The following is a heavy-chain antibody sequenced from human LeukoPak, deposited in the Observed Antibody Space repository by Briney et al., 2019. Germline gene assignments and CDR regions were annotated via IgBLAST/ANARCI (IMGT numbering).Heavy chain of an antibody. J-gene: IGHJ4*02. V-gene: IGHV3-7*01. Sequence: GSLRLSCAASGFTFSSYWMSWVRQAPGKGLEWVANIKQDGSEKYYVDSVKGRFTISRDNAKNSLYLQMNSLRVEDTAVYYCARDRGNYYDSSGYYLAFDYWGQGPLVTASS. D-gene: IGHD3-22*01. CDR2: IKQDGSEK. CDR3: ARDRGNYYDSSGYYLAFDY. CDR1: GFTFSSYW.